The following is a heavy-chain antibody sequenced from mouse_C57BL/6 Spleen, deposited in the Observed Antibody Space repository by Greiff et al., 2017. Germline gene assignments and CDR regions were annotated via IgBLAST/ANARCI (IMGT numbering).Heavy chain of an antibody. CDR3: AITTVVAPYAMDY. Sequence: QVQLKESGPELVKPGASVKISCKASGYAFSSSWMNWVKQRPGKGLEWIGRIYPGDGDTNYNGKFKGKATLTADKSSSTAYMQLSSLTSEDSAVYFCAITTVVAPYAMDYWGQGTSVTVSS. D-gene: IGHD1-1*01. CDR1: GYAFSSSW. V-gene: IGHV1-82*01. J-gene: IGHJ4*01. CDR2: IYPGDGDT.